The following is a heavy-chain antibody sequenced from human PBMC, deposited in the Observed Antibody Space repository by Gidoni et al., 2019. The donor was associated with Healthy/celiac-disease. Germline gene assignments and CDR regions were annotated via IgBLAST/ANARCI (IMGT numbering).Heavy chain of an antibody. CDR3: ARDSEATSAFDI. J-gene: IGHJ3*02. CDR2: IWYDGSNK. Sequence: QVQLVESGGGVVQPGRSLRLSCAASGLPFSSYGMHWVRQGPGKGLEWVAVIWYDGSNKYYADSVKGRFTISRDNSKNTLYLQMNSLRAEDTAVYYCARDSEATSAFDIWGQGTMVTVSS. CDR1: GLPFSSYG. V-gene: IGHV3-33*01. D-gene: IGHD1-26*01.